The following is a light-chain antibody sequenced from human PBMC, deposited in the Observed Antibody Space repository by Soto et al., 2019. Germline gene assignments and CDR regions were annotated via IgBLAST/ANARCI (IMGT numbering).Light chain of an antibody. CDR2: DVS. Sequence: DILITQSPSTLSASVGYRVTITCRASQSISRLAWFQQKPGKAPKLLIFDVSRLQSGVPSRFSGSGSGTEFTLTLSSLQPDDFATYYCQFYNSDSRTFGQGSKVDI. J-gene: IGKJ1*01. CDR3: QFYNSDSRT. CDR1: QSISR. V-gene: IGKV1-5*01.